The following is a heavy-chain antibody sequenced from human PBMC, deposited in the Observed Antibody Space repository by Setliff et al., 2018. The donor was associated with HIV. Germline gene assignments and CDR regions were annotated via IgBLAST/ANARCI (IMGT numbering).Heavy chain of an antibody. V-gene: IGHV4-38-2*01. D-gene: IGHD3-10*01. CDR1: GYSLTSGYY. Sequence: PSETLSLTCGVSGYSLTSGYYWGWIRQPPGKGLEWIGSIYHTGITYDNPSLKSRVTISVDTSKNQISLRLSSVTAADTAVYYCARLSGGMVPNYWGQGTLVTV. CDR2: IYHTGIT. CDR3: ARLSGGMVPNY. J-gene: IGHJ4*02.